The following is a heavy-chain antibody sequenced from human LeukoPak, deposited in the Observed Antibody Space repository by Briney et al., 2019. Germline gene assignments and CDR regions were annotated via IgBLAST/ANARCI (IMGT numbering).Heavy chain of an antibody. J-gene: IGHJ4*02. CDR3: AKGQIAAAGISDY. Sequence: PGGSLRLSCAASGFTFSSFAMSWVRQAPGKGLEWVSGISGSGGSTYYADSVKGRFTISRDNSKNTLYLQMNSLRAEDTAVYYCAKGQIAAAGISDYWGQGTLVTVSS. CDR1: GFTFSSFA. CDR2: ISGSGGST. V-gene: IGHV3-23*01. D-gene: IGHD6-13*01.